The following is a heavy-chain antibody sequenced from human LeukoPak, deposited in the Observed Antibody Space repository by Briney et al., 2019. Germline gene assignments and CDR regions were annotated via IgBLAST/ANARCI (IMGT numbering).Heavy chain of an antibody. D-gene: IGHD3-10*01. CDR3: ATVHRFGELTFDY. Sequence: ASVKVSCKVSGYTLIELSMHWVRQPPGKGLEWMGGFDPEDAETIYAQKFQGRVTMTEDTSTGTAYMQLSSLRSEDTAVYYCATVHRFGELTFDYWGQGTLVTVSS. V-gene: IGHV1-24*01. J-gene: IGHJ4*02. CDR2: FDPEDAET. CDR1: GYTLIELS.